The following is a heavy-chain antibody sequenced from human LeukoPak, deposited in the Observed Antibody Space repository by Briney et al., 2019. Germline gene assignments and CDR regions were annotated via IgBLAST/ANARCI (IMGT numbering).Heavy chain of an antibody. Sequence: ASVKVSCKASGYTLTSYGISWVRQAPAQGLEWMGWISAYNGNTNYAQKFQGRVTMTTDTSTSTAYMELRSLRSDDTAVYYCARSRADYYDSSGYYFPWFDPWGQGTLVTVSS. CDR3: ARSRADYYDSSGYYFPWFDP. D-gene: IGHD3-22*01. J-gene: IGHJ5*02. CDR2: ISAYNGNT. V-gene: IGHV1-18*01. CDR1: GYTLTSYG.